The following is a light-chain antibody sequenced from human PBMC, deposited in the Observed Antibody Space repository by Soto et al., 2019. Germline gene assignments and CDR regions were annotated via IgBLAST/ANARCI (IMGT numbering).Light chain of an antibody. CDR2: EAS. CDR3: LHDLLYPWT. V-gene: IGKV1-6*02. CDR1: QDIRDA. J-gene: IGKJ1*01. Sequence: AIQMTQSPSSLSASVGDRVNLTCRASQDIRDALVWYQQKPGKAPKLLIFEASTLHSGVPSRFSGSGFGTDFTLTISGLQPEDFATYYCLHDLLYPWTFGQGSKVDIK.